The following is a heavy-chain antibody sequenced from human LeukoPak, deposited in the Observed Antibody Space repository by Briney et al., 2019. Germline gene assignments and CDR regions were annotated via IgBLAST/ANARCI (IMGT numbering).Heavy chain of an antibody. CDR2: INPNSGGT. CDR1: GYTFTDYF. V-gene: IGHV1-2*02. J-gene: IGHJ4*02. D-gene: IGHD2-2*01. CDR3: ARVEGYCSGTSCRKDFDY. Sequence: ASVKVSCKASGYTFTDYFMHWVRQAPGQGLEWMGWINPNSGGTNYAQKFQGRVTMTRDTSISTAYMELSSLRSDDTAVYYCARVEGYCSGTSCRKDFDYWGQGTLVTVSS.